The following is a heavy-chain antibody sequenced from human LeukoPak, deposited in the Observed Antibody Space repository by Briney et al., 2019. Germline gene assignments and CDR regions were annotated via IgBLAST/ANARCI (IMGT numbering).Heavy chain of an antibody. CDR3: ARVGIAARPFDY. V-gene: IGHV4-59*01. CDR1: GGSISSYY. Sequence: SETLSLTCIVSGGSISSYYRSWIRQPPGKGLEWIGYIYYSGSTNYNPSLKSRVTISVDTSKNQFSLKLSSVTAADTAVYYCARVGIAARPFDYWGQGTLVTVSS. CDR2: IYYSGST. D-gene: IGHD6-6*01. J-gene: IGHJ4*02.